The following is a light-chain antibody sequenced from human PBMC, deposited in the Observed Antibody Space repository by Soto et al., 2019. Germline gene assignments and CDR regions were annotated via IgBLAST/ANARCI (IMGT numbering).Light chain of an antibody. CDR3: MQGTHWPRT. Sequence: DVVMTQSPLSLPVTLGQPASISCRSSQSLVSSDGNTYLNWFQQRPGQSPRRLIYKVSNRDSGVPDRFSGSGADTDFTLEISRVEAEDVGVYYCMQGTHWPRTFGQGTKVEIK. CDR2: KVS. V-gene: IGKV2-30*01. J-gene: IGKJ1*01. CDR1: QSLVSSDGNTY.